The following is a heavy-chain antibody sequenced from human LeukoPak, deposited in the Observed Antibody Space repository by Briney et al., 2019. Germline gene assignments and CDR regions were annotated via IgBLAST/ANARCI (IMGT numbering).Heavy chain of an antibody. J-gene: IGHJ3*02. CDR1: GYTFTGYY. V-gene: IGHV1-2*02. Sequence: ASVKVSCKASGYTFTGYYMHWVRQAPGQGLEWMGWINPNSGGTNYAQKFQGRVTMSRDTSISTAYMELSRLRSDDTAVYYCARVWSGYYDAFDIWGQGTMVTVS. CDR3: ARVWSGYYDAFDI. CDR2: INPNSGGT. D-gene: IGHD3-3*01.